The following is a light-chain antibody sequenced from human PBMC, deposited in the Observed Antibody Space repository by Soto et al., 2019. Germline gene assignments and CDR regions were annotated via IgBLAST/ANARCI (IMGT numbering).Light chain of an antibody. CDR1: SSDVGGYDY. CDR2: EVT. J-gene: IGLJ1*01. V-gene: IGLV2-8*01. CDR3: ASYAGGNQL. Sequence: QSALTQPPSASGSPGQSVTISCTGTSSDVGGYDYVSWYQHHPGKAPKLMIYEVTKRPSGVPDRFSGSKSGNTASLPVSGLLAEDEADYYCASYAGGNQLFGTGTKLTVL.